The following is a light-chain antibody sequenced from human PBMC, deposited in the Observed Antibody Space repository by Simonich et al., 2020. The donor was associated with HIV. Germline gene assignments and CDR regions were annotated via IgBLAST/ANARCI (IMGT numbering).Light chain of an antibody. V-gene: IGLV3-10*01. CDR3: YSTDSSGNHRV. Sequence: SYELTQPPSVSVSPGQTARITCSGDALTKRYVYWYQQKSGQAPVLVIYEDSKRPSGITERFSSSSSGTMATLTISGAQVEDEADYYCYSTDSSGNHRVFGTGTKVTVL. CDR1: ALTKRY. J-gene: IGLJ1*01. CDR2: EDS.